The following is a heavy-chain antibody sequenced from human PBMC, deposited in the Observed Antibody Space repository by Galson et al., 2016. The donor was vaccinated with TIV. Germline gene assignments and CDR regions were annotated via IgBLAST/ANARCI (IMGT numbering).Heavy chain of an antibody. Sequence: SLRLSCAASGFTFSSSEMIWVRQAPGKGLEWVSYMSGSGSVRYYADSVRGRFTISRDIAQNSLYLQMTSLRVEDTALYYCARLGMVDSTLVIDYWGQGTLVTVSS. CDR1: GFTFSSSE. D-gene: IGHD2-15*01. CDR2: MSGSGSVR. J-gene: IGHJ4*02. CDR3: ARLGMVDSTLVIDY. V-gene: IGHV3-48*03.